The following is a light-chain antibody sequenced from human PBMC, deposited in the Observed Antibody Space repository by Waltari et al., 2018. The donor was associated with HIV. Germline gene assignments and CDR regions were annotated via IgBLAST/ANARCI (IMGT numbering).Light chain of an antibody. Sequence: DIVMTQSPLSLSVTPGEPASISCRSSQSLLKSNGYIYLDWYLQKPGQSPQLLIYLGSNRASGVTDRVSGSGSATDFTLEISRVEPEDVGIYYCMQALETPLTFGGGTRFEIK. J-gene: IGKJ4*01. CDR3: MQALETPLT. CDR2: LGS. CDR1: QSLLKSNGYIY. V-gene: IGKV2-28*01.